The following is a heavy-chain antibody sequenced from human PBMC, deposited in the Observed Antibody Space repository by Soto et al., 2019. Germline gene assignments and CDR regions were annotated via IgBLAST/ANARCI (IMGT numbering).Heavy chain of an antibody. Sequence: QVHLVQSGAEVKKPGASMKVSCKASGYSFNSFYVHWVRQAPGQGLEWLGLINPGGGRTTYAQKFQGRVTVTRDTSTSTVYMVLSSLRSEDTAVYYCARDMHPTTPYYYYYGIDVWGQGTTVTVSS. D-gene: IGHD1-26*01. CDR3: ARDMHPTTPYYYYYGIDV. J-gene: IGHJ6*02. CDR2: INPGGGRT. CDR1: GYSFNSFY. V-gene: IGHV1-46*02.